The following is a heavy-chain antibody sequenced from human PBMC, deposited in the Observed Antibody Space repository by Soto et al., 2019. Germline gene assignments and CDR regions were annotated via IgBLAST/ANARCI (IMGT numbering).Heavy chain of an antibody. V-gene: IGHV4-61*01. J-gene: IGHJ6*02. CDR3: ARRSGDDFWSGYAAMDV. CDR2: FYYSGST. D-gene: IGHD3-3*01. CDR1: GGSISSSSYY. Sequence: PSETLSLTCTVSGGSISSSSYYWNWIRQPPGKGLEWIGYFYYSGSTNYNPSLKSRATISVDTSKNQFSLKLSSVTAADTAVYYCARRSGDDFWSGYAAMDVWGQGTTVTVSS.